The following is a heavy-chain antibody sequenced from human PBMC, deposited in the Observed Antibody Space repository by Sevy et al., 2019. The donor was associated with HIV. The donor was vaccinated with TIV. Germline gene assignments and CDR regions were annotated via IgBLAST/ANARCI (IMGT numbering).Heavy chain of an antibody. Sequence: PETLSLTCTVFGASMRHYYWTWIRQPPGKGLEWIGYIDYSGSTNYNPSLKTRVTISVDTSKDQFSLKLSSVTAADTAVYYCARGYRSSYYFDYWGQGARVTVSS. CDR1: GASMRHYY. D-gene: IGHD6-6*01. J-gene: IGHJ4*02. V-gene: IGHV4-59*01. CDR2: IDYSGST. CDR3: ARGYRSSYYFDY.